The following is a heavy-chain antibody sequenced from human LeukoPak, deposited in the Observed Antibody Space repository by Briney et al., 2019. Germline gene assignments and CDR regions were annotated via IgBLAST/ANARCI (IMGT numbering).Heavy chain of an antibody. V-gene: IGHV4-39*01. CDR3: ARQYYDSTGYYYFDY. Sequence: SDTLSLTCTLSVDFITGSTYHWGWIRQPPAKGLEWIGSMYYSGSTYSNPSLRIRVTMTADQDKDQFALDLTSVTAAGTALHYCARQYYDSTGYYYFDYWGQGSLVTVPS. J-gene: IGHJ4*02. CDR2: MYYSGST. D-gene: IGHD3-22*01. CDR1: VDFITGSTYH.